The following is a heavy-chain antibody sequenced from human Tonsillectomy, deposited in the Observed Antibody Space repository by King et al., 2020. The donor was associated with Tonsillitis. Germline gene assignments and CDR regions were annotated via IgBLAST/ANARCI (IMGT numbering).Heavy chain of an antibody. J-gene: IGHJ2*01. D-gene: IGHD3-10*01. CDR1: GFTFDDCD. CDR2: ISWNSGDI. CDR3: AKRAKGDRNWYFDL. Sequence: ELQLVQSGGGLVQPGRSLRLSCAASGFTFDDCDMHWVRQVPGKGLEWVSGISWNSGDIVYADSVKGRFTISRDNAKNSLYLQMNSLRAEDTALYYCAKRAKGDRNWYFDLWGRGTLVTVSS. V-gene: IGHV3-9*01.